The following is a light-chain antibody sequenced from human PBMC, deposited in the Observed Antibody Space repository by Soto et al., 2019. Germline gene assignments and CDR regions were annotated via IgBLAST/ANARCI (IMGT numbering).Light chain of an antibody. Sequence: EVVLTQSPGTLSLSPGERATLSCRASQSVSSNSLVWYQQKLGQAPRLLIYGASNRATGIPDRFSASGSGTDFTLTISRLEPEDFAVYYCQQYSSSWYTFGQGTKVEV. CDR2: GAS. CDR1: QSVSSNS. V-gene: IGKV3-20*01. CDR3: QQYSSSWYT. J-gene: IGKJ2*01.